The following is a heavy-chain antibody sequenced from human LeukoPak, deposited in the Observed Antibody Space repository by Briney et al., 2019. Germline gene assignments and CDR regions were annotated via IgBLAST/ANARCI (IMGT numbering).Heavy chain of an antibody. Sequence: GGSLRLSCAASGFTFDDYAMHWVRQVPGKGLEWVSGIFGSGGSPHYADSVKGRFTISRDNSQEIVYLQLDSLRVEDTALYYCGKTTVGYSSGRYPGWPVDYWGQGALVTVSS. CDR2: IFGSGGSP. CDR1: GFTFDDYA. J-gene: IGHJ4*02. D-gene: IGHD2-15*01. V-gene: IGHV3-23*01. CDR3: GKTTVGYSSGRYPGWPVDY.